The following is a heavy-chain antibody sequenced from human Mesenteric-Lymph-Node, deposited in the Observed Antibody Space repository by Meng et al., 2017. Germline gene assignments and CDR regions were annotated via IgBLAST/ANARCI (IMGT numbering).Heavy chain of an antibody. V-gene: IGHV3-23*01. Sequence: GGSLRLSCAASGFTFSSYAMSWVRQAPGKGLEWVSAISGSGGSTYYADSVKGRFTISRDNSKNTLYLQMNSLRAEDTAVYYCATISSGWTFYFDYWGQGTLVTVSS. CDR1: GFTFSSYA. D-gene: IGHD6-19*01. CDR3: ATISSGWTFYFDY. J-gene: IGHJ4*02. CDR2: ISGSGGST.